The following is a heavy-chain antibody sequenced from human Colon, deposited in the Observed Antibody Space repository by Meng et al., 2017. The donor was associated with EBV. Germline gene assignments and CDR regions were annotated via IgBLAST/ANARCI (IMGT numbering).Heavy chain of an antibody. CDR1: GASVSSGNSY. V-gene: IGHV4-30-4*08. CDR3: ARNYYFDY. CDR2: IYYTGST. J-gene: IGHJ4*02. Sequence: QAELKEAGPGLVKPSETLSLTCTVSGASVSSGNSYWSWIRQPPGKGLEWIGYIYYTGSTYYNPSLKSRVTISMDTSKNQFSLRLSSVTAADTAVYYCARNYYFDYWGQGTLVTVSS.